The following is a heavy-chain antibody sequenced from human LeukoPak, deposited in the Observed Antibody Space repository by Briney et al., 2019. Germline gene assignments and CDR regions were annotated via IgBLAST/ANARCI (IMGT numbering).Heavy chain of an antibody. CDR1: GFTVNSNY. V-gene: IGHV3-53*01. D-gene: IGHD4-23*01. J-gene: IGHJ6*03. CDR2: IYSDGTT. Sequence: GGSLRLSCAASGFTVNSNYMNWVRQVPGKGLEWVSIIYSDGTTYFADSVKGRFTISRDNSKNTLYLQMNSLRAEDTAVYYCARVLRWYYYYMDVWGKGTTVTISS. CDR3: ARVLRWYYYYMDV.